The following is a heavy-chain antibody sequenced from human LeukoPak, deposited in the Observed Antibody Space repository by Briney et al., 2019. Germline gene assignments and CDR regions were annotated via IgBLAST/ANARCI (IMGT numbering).Heavy chain of an antibody. CDR2: ISGSGSVI. J-gene: IGHJ4*02. Sequence: GGSLRLSCAASGFTFSDYYMTWIRHAPGRGLQTVAYISGSGSVIVYADSVKGRFTISRENAKNSLYLQMNSLRAGDTAVYYCARDAPGRLFDYWGQGTLVTVSS. CDR1: GFTFSDYY. D-gene: IGHD3-16*01. V-gene: IGHV3-11*04. CDR3: ARDAPGRLFDY.